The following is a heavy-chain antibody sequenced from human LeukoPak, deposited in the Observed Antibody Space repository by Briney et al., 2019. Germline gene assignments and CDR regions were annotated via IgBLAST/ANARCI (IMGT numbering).Heavy chain of an antibody. V-gene: IGHV3-48*01. J-gene: IGHJ4*02. CDR2: ISSSSSTI. Sequence: GGSLRLSCAASGFTFSSYSMNWVRQAPGKGLEWVSYISSSSSTIYYADSVKGRFTISRDNAKNSLYLQMNSLRAEDTAVYYCAGELLGLSFDCWGQGTLVTVSS. CDR1: GFTFSSYS. CDR3: AGELLGLSFDC. D-gene: IGHD3-10*01.